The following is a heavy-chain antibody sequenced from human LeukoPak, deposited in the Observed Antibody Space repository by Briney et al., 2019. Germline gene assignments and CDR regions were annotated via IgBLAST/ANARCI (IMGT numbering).Heavy chain of an antibody. CDR2: INPNSGGT. J-gene: IGHJ6*03. V-gene: IGHV1-2*02. Sequence: ASVKVSCKASGYTFTGYYMHWVRQAPGQGLEWMGWINPNSGGTNYAQKFQGRVTMTRDTSISTAYMELSRLRSDDTAVYYCARVKTYDFWSGARPLDYYYYYMDVWGKGTTVTVSS. CDR3: ARVKTYDFWSGARPLDYYYYYMDV. CDR1: GYTFTGYY. D-gene: IGHD3-3*01.